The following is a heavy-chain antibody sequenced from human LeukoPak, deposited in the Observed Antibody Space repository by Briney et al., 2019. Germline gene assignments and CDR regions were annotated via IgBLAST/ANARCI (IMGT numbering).Heavy chain of an antibody. J-gene: IGHJ3*02. CDR3: ARERRGLGAIAFDI. CDR1: GFTFSSYW. Sequence: PGGSLRLSCAASGFTFSSYWMHWVRQAPGKGLVWVSRINSDGSSTSYADSVKGRFTISRDNAKNTLYLQMNSLRAKDTAVYYCARERRGLGAIAFDIWGQGTMVTVSS. CDR2: INSDGSST. D-gene: IGHD1-26*01. V-gene: IGHV3-74*01.